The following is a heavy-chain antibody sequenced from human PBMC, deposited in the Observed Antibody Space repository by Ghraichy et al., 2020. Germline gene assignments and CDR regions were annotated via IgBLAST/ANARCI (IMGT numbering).Heavy chain of an antibody. CDR1: GFTFDDYA. V-gene: IGHV3-43D*04. D-gene: IGHD4-17*01. CDR3: AKAGSTVTTVAEFDF. J-gene: IGHJ4*02. CDR2: INWDGGIT. Sequence: GESLNISCASSGFTFDDYAMHWVRQAPGKGLEWVSLINWDGGITYYADSVKGRSTICRDNTKNSLYLQMSSLRSEDTALYYCAKAGSTVTTVAEFDFWGQGTLVTVSS.